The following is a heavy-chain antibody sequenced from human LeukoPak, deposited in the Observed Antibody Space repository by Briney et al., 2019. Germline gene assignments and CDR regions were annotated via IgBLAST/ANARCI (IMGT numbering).Heavy chain of an antibody. CDR3: ARGGRSKLLLRYYYYMDV. V-gene: IGHV3-7*01. Sequence: GGSLRLSCAASGFTFSNAWMSWVRQAPGKGLEWVANIKQDGSEKYYVDSAKGRFTISRDNAKNSLYLQMNSLRAEDTAVYYCARGGRSKLLLRYYYYMDVWGKGTTVTISS. J-gene: IGHJ6*03. CDR1: GFTFSNAW. D-gene: IGHD2-15*01. CDR2: IKQDGSEK.